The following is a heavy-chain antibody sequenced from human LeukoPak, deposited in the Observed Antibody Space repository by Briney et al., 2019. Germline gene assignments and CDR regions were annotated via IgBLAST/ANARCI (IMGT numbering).Heavy chain of an antibody. J-gene: IGHJ5*02. CDR2: MYSGGST. D-gene: IGHD4-17*01. V-gene: IGHV3-53*01. CDR1: GFSVSSNY. CDR3: ALHINGDYESRFDP. Sequence: GGSLRLSCAASGFSVSSNYLSWVRQAPGKGLEWVSVMYSGGSTFYADSVKGRFTISRDNSKNTLNLQMNSLRAEDTAIYYCALHINGDYESRFDPWGQGTLVTVSS.